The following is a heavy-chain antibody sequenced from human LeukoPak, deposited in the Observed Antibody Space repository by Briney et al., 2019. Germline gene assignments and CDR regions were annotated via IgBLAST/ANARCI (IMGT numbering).Heavy chain of an antibody. D-gene: IGHD3-3*01. J-gene: IGHJ6*03. Sequence: SETLSLTCAVYGGSFSGYYWSWIRQPPGKGLEWIGEINHSGSTNYNPSLKSRVTISVDTSKNQFSLKLSSVTAADTAVYYCARGYDLWSGSQGYYYYYYMDVWGKGTTVTVSS. CDR1: GGSFSGYY. V-gene: IGHV4-34*01. CDR2: INHSGST. CDR3: ARGYDLWSGSQGYYYYYYMDV.